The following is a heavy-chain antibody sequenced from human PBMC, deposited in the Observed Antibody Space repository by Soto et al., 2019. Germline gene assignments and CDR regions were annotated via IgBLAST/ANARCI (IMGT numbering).Heavy chain of an antibody. J-gene: IGHJ3*01. CDR3: ASPYGRTTPAFDV. V-gene: IGHV1-69*13. D-gene: IGHD4-17*01. CDR1: GGTFSSYA. Sequence: SVKVSCKASGGTFSSYAISWVRQAPGQGLEWMGGIIPIFGTANYAQKFQGRVTITADESTSTAYMELSSLRSEDTAVYYCASPYGRTTPAFDVWGQGTMVTVSS. CDR2: IIPIFGTA.